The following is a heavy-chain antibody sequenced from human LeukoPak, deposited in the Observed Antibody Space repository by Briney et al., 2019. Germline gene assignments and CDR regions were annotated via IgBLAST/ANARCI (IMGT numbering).Heavy chain of an antibody. D-gene: IGHD3-10*01. Sequence: SETLSLTCAVFGGSFSGYYWSWIRQPPGKGLEWIGEINHSGSINYNSSLKSRVTISVDKSKNQFSLKLSSVTAADTAVYYCARSGSGSFPYYYYYMDVWGKGTTVTVSS. CDR3: ARSGSGSFPYYYYYMDV. V-gene: IGHV4-34*01. CDR2: INHSGSI. CDR1: GGSFSGYY. J-gene: IGHJ6*03.